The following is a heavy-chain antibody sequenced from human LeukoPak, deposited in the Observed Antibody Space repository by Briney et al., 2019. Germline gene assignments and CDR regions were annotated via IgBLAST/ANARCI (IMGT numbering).Heavy chain of an antibody. Sequence: GGSLRLSCAASGFIFSTYAMSWVRQAPGKGLEWVSAITGSGDSTYYADSVKGRFTISRDNSKNTLYLQMNSLRAEDTAVYYCANLYDSSGYPTYYFDYWGQGTLVTVSS. D-gene: IGHD3-22*01. CDR1: GFIFSTYA. J-gene: IGHJ4*02. CDR2: ITGSGDST. CDR3: ANLYDSSGYPTYYFDY. V-gene: IGHV3-23*01.